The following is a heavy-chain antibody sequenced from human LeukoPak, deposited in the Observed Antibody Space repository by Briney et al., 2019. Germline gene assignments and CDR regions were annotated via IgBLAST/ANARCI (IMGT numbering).Heavy chain of an antibody. CDR1: GGSISSFY. CDR2: IYYSGTT. V-gene: IGHV4-59*01. D-gene: IGHD2-21*02. J-gene: IGHJ4*02. Sequence: SETLSLTCTVSGGSISSFYWTWVRQPPGKGLEWIGYIYYSGTTNYNPSLKSPVSTSVDTSKNQFSLKLSSVTPADTAVYYCARDPRGDSDFDYWGQGTLVTVSS. CDR3: ARDPRGDSDFDY.